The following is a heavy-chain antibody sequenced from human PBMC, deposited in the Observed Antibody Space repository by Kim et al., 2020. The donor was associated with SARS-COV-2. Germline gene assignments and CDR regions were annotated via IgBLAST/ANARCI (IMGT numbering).Heavy chain of an antibody. CDR3: ARDMTNYDFWSGYYGMDV. CDR2: INSDGSST. Sequence: GGSLRLSCAASGFTFSSYWMHWVRQAPGKGLVWVSRINSDGSSTSYADSVKGRFTISRDNAKNTLYLQMNSLRAEDTAVYYCARDMTNYDFWSGYYGMDVWGQGTTVTVSS. CDR1: GFTFSSYW. J-gene: IGHJ6*02. D-gene: IGHD3-3*01. V-gene: IGHV3-74*01.